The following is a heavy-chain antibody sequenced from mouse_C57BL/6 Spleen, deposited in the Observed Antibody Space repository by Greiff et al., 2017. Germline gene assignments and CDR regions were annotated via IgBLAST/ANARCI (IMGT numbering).Heavy chain of an antibody. V-gene: IGHV14-3*01. Sequence: EVKLVESVAELVRPGASVKLSCTASGFNIKNTYMHWVKQRPEQGLEWIGRIDPANGNTKYAPKFQGKATITADTSSNTAYLQLSSLTSEDTAIYYCARGEGYYYGSSPLFDYWGQGTTLTVSS. CDR1: GFNIKNTY. CDR2: IDPANGNT. J-gene: IGHJ2*01. D-gene: IGHD1-1*01. CDR3: ARGEGYYYGSSPLFDY.